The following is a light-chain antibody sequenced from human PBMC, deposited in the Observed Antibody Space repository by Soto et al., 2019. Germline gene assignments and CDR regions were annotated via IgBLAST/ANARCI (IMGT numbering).Light chain of an antibody. CDR1: QSVGSY. CDR3: QQRSHWTPGWT. V-gene: IGKV3-11*01. J-gene: IGKJ1*01. CDR2: DAS. Sequence: EIVLTQSPATLSLSPGERATLSCRASQSVGSYLAWYQQKPGQAPRLLMYDASDRAPGIPARFSGSGSGTDFTLTISSLEPEDFALYYCQQRSHWTPGWTFGQGTKVEIK.